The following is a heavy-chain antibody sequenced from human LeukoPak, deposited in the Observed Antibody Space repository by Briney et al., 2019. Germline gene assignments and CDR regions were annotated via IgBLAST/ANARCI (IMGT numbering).Heavy chain of an antibody. CDR1: GFAFSSYA. CDR2: ISYDGINE. J-gene: IGHJ6*04. Sequence: GGSLRLSCAASGFAFSSYAMHWVRQAPGKGLEWVAIISYDGINEYYSDSVRGRFTISRDNFKNTLYLQMNSLRAEDTAVYYCAELGITMIGGVWGKGTTVTISS. V-gene: IGHV3-30*04. D-gene: IGHD3-10*02. CDR3: AELGITMIGGV.